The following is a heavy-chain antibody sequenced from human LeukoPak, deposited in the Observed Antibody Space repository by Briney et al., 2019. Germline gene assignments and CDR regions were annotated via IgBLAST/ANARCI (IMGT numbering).Heavy chain of an antibody. Sequence: GGSLRLSCAASGFTFSSYWMTWVRQAPGKGLEWVANIKEDGSDKEYVDSVKGRFTISRDNAKKSLYLQMNYLRAEDTAVYYCVRVYHSTSGRAMDFWGQGTLVTVSS. V-gene: IGHV3-7*01. J-gene: IGHJ4*02. CDR1: GFTFSSYW. D-gene: IGHD2-2*01. CDR3: VRVYHSTSGRAMDF. CDR2: IKEDGSDK.